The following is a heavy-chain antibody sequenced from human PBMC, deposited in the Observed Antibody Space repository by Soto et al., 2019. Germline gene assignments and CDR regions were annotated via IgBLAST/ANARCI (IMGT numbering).Heavy chain of an antibody. CDR3: ARRTVSSAWRAYFAY. CDR1: GSRFTNYW. V-gene: IGHV5-51*01. CDR2: IDPGDSNT. Sequence: GESLQISCQGSGSRFTNYWIGWVRQMPGEGLEWVGIIDPGDSNTRYSPSFQGRVTISADKSISTAYLQWSSLKASDTAMYYCARRTVSSAWRAYFAYWGQGALVTVSA. J-gene: IGHJ4*02. D-gene: IGHD6-19*01.